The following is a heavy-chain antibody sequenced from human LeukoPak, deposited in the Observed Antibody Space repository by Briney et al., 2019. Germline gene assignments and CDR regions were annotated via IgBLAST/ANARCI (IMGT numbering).Heavy chain of an antibody. D-gene: IGHD3-10*01. CDR1: GGSISSGSYY. CDR2: IYTSGST. J-gene: IGHJ4*02. CDR3: ARDQRFGPYYFDY. V-gene: IGHV4-61*02. Sequence: PSQTLSLTCTASGGSISSGSYYWSWIRQPAGKGLEWIGRIYTSGSTNYNPSLKSRVTISVDTSKNQFSLKLSSVTAADTAVYYCARDQRFGPYYFDYWGQGTLVTVSS.